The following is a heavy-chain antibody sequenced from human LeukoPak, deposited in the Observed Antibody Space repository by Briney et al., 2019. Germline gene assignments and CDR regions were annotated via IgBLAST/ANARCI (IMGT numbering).Heavy chain of an antibody. D-gene: IGHD3-22*01. V-gene: IGHV3-21*01. J-gene: IGHJ3*02. CDR2: ISSSSSYI. CDR3: ARDLLYYYDSSGPSGAFDI. CDR1: GFTFSSYA. Sequence: GGSLRLSCAASGFTFSSYAMSWVRQAPAGGLEWVSSISSSSSYIYYADSVKGRFTISRDNAKNSLYLQMNSLRAEDTAVYYCARDLLYYYDSSGPSGAFDIWGQGTMVTVSS.